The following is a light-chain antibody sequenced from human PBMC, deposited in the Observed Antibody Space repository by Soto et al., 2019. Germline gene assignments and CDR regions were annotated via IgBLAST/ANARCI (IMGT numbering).Light chain of an antibody. CDR3: SSYTTSNTRQIV. V-gene: IGLV2-14*03. J-gene: IGLJ1*01. CDR1: SSDVGGYNY. Sequence: SALTQPASVSGSPGQSITISCTGTSSDVGGYNYVSWYQHHPGKAPKLIIYDVTNRPSGVSNPSSGSKSGNTASLTISGLQPEDEADYYCSSYTTSNTRQIVFGTGTKVTVL. CDR2: DVT.